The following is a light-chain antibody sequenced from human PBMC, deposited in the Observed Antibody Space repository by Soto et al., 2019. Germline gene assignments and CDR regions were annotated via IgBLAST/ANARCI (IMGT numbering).Light chain of an antibody. CDR3: QQYNSWPPIT. CDR1: HSINGN. J-gene: IGKJ5*01. Sequence: DIEMTQSPATLSVSPGERAILCLMASHSINGNLAWYQQKPGQPPRLLIFGASTRATGIPGRFSGSGSGTEFTLAISSLQSEDSAVYYCQQYNSWPPITFGQGTRLEIK. CDR2: GAS. V-gene: IGKV3D-15*01.